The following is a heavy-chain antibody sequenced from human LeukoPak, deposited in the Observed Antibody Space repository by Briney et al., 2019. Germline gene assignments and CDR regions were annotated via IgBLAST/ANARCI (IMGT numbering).Heavy chain of an antibody. J-gene: IGHJ4*02. CDR3: ARQHSSSWYFGY. CDR1: GGSISSYY. D-gene: IGHD6-13*01. V-gene: IGHV4-59*08. CDR2: TYYSGST. Sequence: PSETLSLTCTVSGGSISSYYWSWIRQPPGEGLEWIGYTYYSGSTNYNPSLKSRVTISVDTSKNQFSLKLSSVTAADTAVYYCARQHSSSWYFGYWGQGTLVTVSS.